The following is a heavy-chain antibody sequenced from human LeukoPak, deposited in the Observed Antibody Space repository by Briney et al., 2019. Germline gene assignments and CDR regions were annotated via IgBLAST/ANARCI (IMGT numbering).Heavy chain of an antibody. CDR1: EYIFTTYT. D-gene: IGHD3-22*01. Sequence: ASVKVSCKASEYIFTTYTLNWVRQAPGQGLDWMGWINTNTGNPTYAQGFTGQFVFSLDTSVSTAYLRISSLKAEDTAVYYCARQLEGYYDSSGYFDYWGQGTLVTVSS. CDR2: INTNTGNP. CDR3: ARQLEGYYDSSGYFDY. V-gene: IGHV7-4-1*02. J-gene: IGHJ4*02.